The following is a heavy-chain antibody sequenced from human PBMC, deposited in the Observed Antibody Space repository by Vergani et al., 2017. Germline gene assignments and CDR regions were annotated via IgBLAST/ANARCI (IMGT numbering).Heavy chain of an antibody. CDR2: ISHDGSHK. J-gene: IGHJ4*02. V-gene: IGHV3-30*04. CDR1: GFTFSPYS. CDR3: ARDFGDY. Sequence: QVQLVESGGGVVKPGGSLRLPCPPPGFTFSPYSLHGVRQAPGKGLEWVAVISHDGSHKYYADSLKGRCTISRDNSKNSLYLQMNSLRAEDTAVYYCARDFGDYWGQGTLVTVSS. D-gene: IGHD3-10*01.